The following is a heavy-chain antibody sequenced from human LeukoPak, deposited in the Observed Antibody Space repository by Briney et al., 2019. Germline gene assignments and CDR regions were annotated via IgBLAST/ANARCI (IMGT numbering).Heavy chain of an antibody. CDR2: ISAYNGNT. V-gene: IGHV1-18*01. Sequence: GASVKVSCKASGYTFTSYGISWVRQAPGQGLEWMGWISAYNGNTNYAQKLQGRVTITADKSTSTAYMELSSLRSEDTALYYCARIAVAGPHAGAYGMDVWGQGTTVTVSS. D-gene: IGHD6-19*01. J-gene: IGHJ6*02. CDR3: ARIAVAGPHAGAYGMDV. CDR1: GYTFTSYG.